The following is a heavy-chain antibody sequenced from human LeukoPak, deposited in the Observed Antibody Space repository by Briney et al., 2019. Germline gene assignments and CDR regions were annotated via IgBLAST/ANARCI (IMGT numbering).Heavy chain of an antibody. CDR2: ISSGGGTT. J-gene: IGHJ4*02. D-gene: IGHD6-19*01. CDR3: TKAGIAVPATPDY. CDR1: GFTYSNYA. Sequence: GGSLRLSCAASGFTYSNYAMNWVRQAPGKGLEWVSGISSGGGTTYYADSVKGRFIISRDNSKNTLYLQMDSLRAEYTAVYYCTKAGIAVPATPDYWGQGTPVTVSS. V-gene: IGHV3-23*01.